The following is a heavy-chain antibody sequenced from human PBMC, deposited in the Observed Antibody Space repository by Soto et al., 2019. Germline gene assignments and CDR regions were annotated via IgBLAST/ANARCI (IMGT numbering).Heavy chain of an antibody. D-gene: IGHD6-13*01. J-gene: IGHJ6*02. CDR1: GFSFSSYA. V-gene: IGHV3-30-3*01. CDR2: ISYDGSNK. Sequence: QVQVVESGGGVVQPGRSLRLSCAASGFSFSSYAMHWVRQAPGKGLEWVAVISYDGSNKYDEDSVKGRFTISRDSSKNTVYLQMNSLRGEDTGVYYCARAPPRGIAAPGTWGSGMDVWGQGTTVTVSS. CDR3: ARAPPRGIAAPGTWGSGMDV.